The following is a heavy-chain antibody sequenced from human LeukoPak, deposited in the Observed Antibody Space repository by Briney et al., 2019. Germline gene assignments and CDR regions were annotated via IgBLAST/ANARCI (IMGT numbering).Heavy chain of an antibody. CDR2: IYYSGST. J-gene: IGHJ4*02. D-gene: IGHD6-13*01. CDR3: ARGAAADTDY. CDR1: GGSFNSDDYY. V-gene: IGHV4-61*08. Sequence: SETLSLTCGVSGGSFNSDDYYWNWIRQPPGRGLEWIGYIYYSGSTNYNPSLKSRVTISVDTSKNQFSLKLSSVTAADTAVYYCARGAAADTDYWGQGTLVTVSS.